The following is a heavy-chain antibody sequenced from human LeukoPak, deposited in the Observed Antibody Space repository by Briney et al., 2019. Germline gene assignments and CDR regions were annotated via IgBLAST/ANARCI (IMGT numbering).Heavy chain of an antibody. V-gene: IGHV5-51*01. J-gene: IGHJ4*02. CDR2: ICPGDSDT. CDR1: GYSFPNYW. CDR3: ARRGVGGSYLDY. Sequence: PGESLKISCKGSGYSFPNYWIGCVRQMPGKGLEWMGIICPGDSDTRYSPSFQGQVTMSADKSISTAYLQWNSLKASDAAMYYCARRGVGGSYLDYWGQGTLVTVSS. D-gene: IGHD1-26*01.